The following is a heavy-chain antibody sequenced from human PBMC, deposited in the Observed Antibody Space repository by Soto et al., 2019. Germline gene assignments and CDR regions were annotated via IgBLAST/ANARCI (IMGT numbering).Heavy chain of an antibody. CDR2: ISPHSGGT. V-gene: IGHV1-2*02. CDR1: GYTFTGYY. D-gene: IGHD3-22*01. Sequence: PSVKVSCKASGYTFTGYYIHWVRQAPGQGLEWMGWISPHSGGTNYAQKFQGRVTMTRDTSISTAYMELSRLRSDDTAVYYCARVLGDSSGYRLPDYYYYGMDVWGQGTTVTVSS. CDR3: ARVLGDSSGYRLPDYYYYGMDV. J-gene: IGHJ6*02.